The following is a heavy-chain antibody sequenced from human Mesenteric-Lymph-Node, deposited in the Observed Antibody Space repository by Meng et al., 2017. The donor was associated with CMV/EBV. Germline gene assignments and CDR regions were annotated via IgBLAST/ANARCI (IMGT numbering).Heavy chain of an antibody. V-gene: IGHV3-15*01. D-gene: IGHD3-3*01. CDR1: GFTFSNAW. Sequence: GESLKISCAASGFTFSNAWMSWVRQAPGKGLEWVGRIKSKTDGGTTDYAAPVKGRFTISRDDSKNTLYLQIHSLKAEDTAVYFCVKDYRRGVRFLFPVYGLDVWGQGTTVTVSS. CDR2: IKSKTDGGTT. J-gene: IGHJ6*02. CDR3: VKDYRRGVRFLFPVYGLDV.